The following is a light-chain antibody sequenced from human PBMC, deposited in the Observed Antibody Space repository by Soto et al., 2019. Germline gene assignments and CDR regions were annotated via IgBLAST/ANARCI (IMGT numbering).Light chain of an antibody. V-gene: IGKV3-20*01. J-gene: IGKJ5*01. CDR2: GAS. CDR1: QSVTSTY. CDR3: QQYGSSHT. Sequence: EIVLTQSPGTLSLSTGERATLSCRASQSVTSTYLAWYQQKPGQAPRLLIYGASSRAIGIPDRFSGSVSGSDFILTINRLEPEDFAVYYCQQYGSSHTFGQGTRLENK.